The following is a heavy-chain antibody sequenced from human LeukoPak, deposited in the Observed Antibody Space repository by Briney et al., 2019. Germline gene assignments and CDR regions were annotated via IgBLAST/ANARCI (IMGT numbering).Heavy chain of an antibody. D-gene: IGHD3-22*01. V-gene: IGHV4-38-2*01. CDR2: IYHSGST. CDR3: ARHQIYYYDSSGPDY. Sequence: SETLSLTCAVSGYSISSGYCWGWIRQPPGKGLEWIGSIYHSGSTYYNPSLKSRVTISVDTSKNQFSLKLSSVTAANTAVYYCARHQIYYYDSSGPDYWGQGTLVTVSS. CDR1: GYSISSGYC. J-gene: IGHJ4*02.